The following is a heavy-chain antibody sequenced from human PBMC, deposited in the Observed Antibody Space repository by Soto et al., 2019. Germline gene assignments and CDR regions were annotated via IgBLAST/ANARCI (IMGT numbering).Heavy chain of an antibody. D-gene: IGHD6-19*01. CDR2: MNPNSGNT. CDR3: ARGIAVAAGEYYYYLEV. Sequence: QVQLVQSGAEVKKPGASVKVSCKASGYTFTSYDINWVRQATGQGLEWMGWMNPNSGNTGYAQKFQGRVTMTRNTSISTAYMELSSLRSEDTAVYYCARGIAVAAGEYYYYLEVWGKGTTVTVSS. CDR1: GYTFTSYD. J-gene: IGHJ6*03. V-gene: IGHV1-8*01.